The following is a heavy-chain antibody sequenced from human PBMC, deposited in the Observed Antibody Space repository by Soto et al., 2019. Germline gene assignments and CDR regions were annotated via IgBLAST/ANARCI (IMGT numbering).Heavy chain of an antibody. CDR3: ARDPGGTDFAGRTYSVDY. CDR1: GFTLSIYA. D-gene: IGHD2-15*01. J-gene: IGHJ4*02. Sequence: QVQLVESGGGVVQPGRSLRLSCAASGFTLSIYALHWVRQAPGKGLEWWAGISYDGSNKYYADSVKGRFIISRDNSKNELYLQMDSMRAEDTAVYYCARDPGGTDFAGRTYSVDYWGQGTLVTVSS. V-gene: IGHV3-30-3*01. CDR2: ISYDGSNK.